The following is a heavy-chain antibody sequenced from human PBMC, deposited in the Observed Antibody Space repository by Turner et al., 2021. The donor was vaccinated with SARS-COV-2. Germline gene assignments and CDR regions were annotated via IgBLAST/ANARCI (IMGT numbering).Heavy chain of an antibody. Sequence: QVQLVESGGGVVQPGRSLRLSCAASGFTFSNYAMHWVRQAPGKGLEWVVVISYDGSNKYYADSVKGRFTISRDNSKNTLYLQMNSLRAEDTAVYYCARDGYSSSSIGYNWFDPWGQGTLVTVSP. J-gene: IGHJ5*02. V-gene: IGHV3-30-3*01. CDR2: ISYDGSNK. CDR3: ARDGYSSSSIGYNWFDP. CDR1: GFTFSNYA. D-gene: IGHD6-6*01.